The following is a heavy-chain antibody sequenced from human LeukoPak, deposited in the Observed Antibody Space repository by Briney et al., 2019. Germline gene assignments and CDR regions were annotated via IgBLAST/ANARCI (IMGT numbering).Heavy chain of an antibody. CDR1: GGSISSGSYY. D-gene: IGHD3-9*01. Sequence: PSETLSLTCTVSGGSISSGSYYWSWIRQPAGKGLEWIGRIYTSGSTNYNPSLKSRVTISVDTSKNQFSLKLSSVTAADTAVYYCARDGYDILYNWFDPWGQGTLVTVSS. CDR3: ARDGYDILYNWFDP. V-gene: IGHV4-61*02. CDR2: IYTSGST. J-gene: IGHJ5*02.